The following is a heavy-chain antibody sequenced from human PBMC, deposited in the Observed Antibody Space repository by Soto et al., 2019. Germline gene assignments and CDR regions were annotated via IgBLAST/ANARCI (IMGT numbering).Heavy chain of an antibody. D-gene: IGHD2-21*01. CDR3: AIATEGAYCGGDCYSFDY. Sequence: GGSLRLSCAASGFTFSSYAMSWVRQAPGKGLEWVSAISGSGGSTYYADSVKGRFTISRDNSKNTQYLQMNSLRAEDTAVYYCAIATEGAYCGGDCYSFDYWGQGTLVTVSS. J-gene: IGHJ4*02. V-gene: IGHV3-23*01. CDR2: ISGSGGST. CDR1: GFTFSSYA.